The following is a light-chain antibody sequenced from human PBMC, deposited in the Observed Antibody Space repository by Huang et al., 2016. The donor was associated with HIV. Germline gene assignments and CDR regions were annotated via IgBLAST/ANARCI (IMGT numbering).Light chain of an antibody. V-gene: IGKV3-15*01. CDR1: QSVSTN. Sequence: EILMTQSPATLSVSPGERATLSCRASQSVSTNLAWYQQKPGQAPRLLIYGASTRAAGIPARFSGSGSGTEFTLAISPLQSEDFAIYYCQQYNNWPPYTFGQGNKVEIK. J-gene: IGKJ2*01. CDR2: GAS. CDR3: QQYNNWPPYT.